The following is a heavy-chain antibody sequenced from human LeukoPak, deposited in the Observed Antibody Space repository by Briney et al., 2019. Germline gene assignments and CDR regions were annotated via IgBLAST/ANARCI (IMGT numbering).Heavy chain of an antibody. J-gene: IGHJ4*02. CDR1: GYTLTELS. CDR3: ATDFITMVRGVIPTDY. V-gene: IGHV1-24*01. D-gene: IGHD3-10*01. CDR2: FDPEDGET. Sequence: SVKVSCKASGYTLTELSMHWVRQAPGKGLEWMGGFDPEDGETIYAQKFQGRVTMTEDTSTDTAYMELSSLRSEDTAVYYCATDFITMVRGVIPTDYWGQGTLVTVSS.